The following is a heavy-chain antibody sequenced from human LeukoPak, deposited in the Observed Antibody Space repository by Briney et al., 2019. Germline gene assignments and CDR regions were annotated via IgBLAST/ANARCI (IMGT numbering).Heavy chain of an antibody. D-gene: IGHD6-19*01. J-gene: IGHJ4*02. CDR3: ARGSGYSSGWLLLSY. Sequence: GGSLRLSCAASGFTFSSYSMNWVRQAPGKGLEWVSSISSSSSYIYYADSVKGRFTISRDNAKNSLYLQMNSLRAEDTAVYYCARGSGYSSGWLLLSYWGQGTLVTVSS. V-gene: IGHV3-21*01. CDR1: GFTFSSYS. CDR2: ISSSSSYI.